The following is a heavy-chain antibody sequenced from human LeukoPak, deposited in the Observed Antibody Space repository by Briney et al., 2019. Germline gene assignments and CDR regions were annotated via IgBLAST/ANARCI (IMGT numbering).Heavy chain of an antibody. CDR1: GDSVSSNSVT. CDR3: ARRLTQYDCFDP. CDR2: TYYRSTWYN. Sequence: SQTLSLTCAISGDSVSSNSVTWHWIRQSPSRGLEWLGRTYYRSTWYNDYAVSVRGRITVNPDTSKNQFSLHLNSVTPEDTAVYYCARRLTQYDCFDPWGQRILVTVSS. J-gene: IGHJ5*02. V-gene: IGHV6-1*01. D-gene: IGHD2-2*01.